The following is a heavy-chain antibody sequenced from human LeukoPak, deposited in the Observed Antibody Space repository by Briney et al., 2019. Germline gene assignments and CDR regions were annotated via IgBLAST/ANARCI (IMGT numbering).Heavy chain of an antibody. J-gene: IGHJ4*02. CDR2: VNHDGST. CDR3: ARKNVGSWQTLDY. CDR1: DGSFSGYY. V-gene: IGHV4-34*01. Sequence: SETLSRTCAVYDGSFSGYYWSWIRQPPGKGLEWIGEVNHDGSTNYNPSLKSRVIISVDTSKNQFSLKLTSVTAADTAVYYCARKNVGSWQTLDYWDQGTLITVSS. D-gene: IGHD1-1*01.